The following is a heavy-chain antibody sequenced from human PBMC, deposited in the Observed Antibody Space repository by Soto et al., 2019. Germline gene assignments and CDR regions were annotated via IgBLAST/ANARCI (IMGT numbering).Heavy chain of an antibody. J-gene: IGHJ4*02. CDR1: GGSFSGYY. V-gene: IGHV4-34*01. CDR2: INHSGST. D-gene: IGHD1-1*01. Sequence: SSETLSLTCAVYGGSFSGYYWSWIRQPPGKGLEWIGEINHSGSTNYNPSLKSRVTISVDTSKNQFSLKLSSVTAADTAVYYCARTGAPTVTGTGFDYWGQGTLVTVSS. CDR3: ARTGAPTVTGTGFDY.